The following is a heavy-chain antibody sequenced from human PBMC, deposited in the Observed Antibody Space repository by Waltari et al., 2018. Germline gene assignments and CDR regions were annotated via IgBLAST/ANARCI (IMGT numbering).Heavy chain of an antibody. V-gene: IGHV3-30-3*01. CDR2: ISYDGNNK. D-gene: IGHD6-19*01. J-gene: IGHJ4*02. CDR3: ARDPEWSGWQNYYFDY. Sequence: QVHLVESGGGVVQPGRSLRLSCAASGFTFSTYTMDWVRQTPGKGLEGVALISYDGNNKYYTDSVKGRFTISRDNSKNTLYLQMNSLRTEDTAVYYCARDPEWSGWQNYYFDYWGQGTLVTVTS. CDR1: GFTFSTYT.